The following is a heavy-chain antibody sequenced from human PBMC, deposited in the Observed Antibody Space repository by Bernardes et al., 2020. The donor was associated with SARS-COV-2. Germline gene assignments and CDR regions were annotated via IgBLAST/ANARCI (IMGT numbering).Heavy chain of an antibody. J-gene: IGHJ4*02. D-gene: IGHD4-17*01. CDR1: GFTFSSYG. CDR2: ISYDGSNK. CDR3: AKDYGDYGGLDY. Sequence: WGSLRLSCAASGFTFSSYGMHWVRQAPGKGLEWVAVISYDGSNKYYADSVKGRFTISRDNSKNTLYLQMNSLRAEDTAVYYCAKDYGDYGGLDYWGQGTLVTVSS. V-gene: IGHV3-30*18.